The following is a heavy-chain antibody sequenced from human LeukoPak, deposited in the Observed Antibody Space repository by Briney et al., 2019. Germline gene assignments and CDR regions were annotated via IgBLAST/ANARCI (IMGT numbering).Heavy chain of an antibody. CDR2: INHSGST. J-gene: IGHJ4*02. Sequence: PSDTLSLTGAVYGGSFSGYYWTGIRQPPGKGLEWIGEINHSGSTNYNPSLKSRVTISVDTSKNQFSLKLSSVTAADTAVYYCARTSAYYYDSSGYPPFDYWGQGTLVTVSS. CDR1: GGSFSGYY. CDR3: ARTSAYYYDSSGYPPFDY. V-gene: IGHV4-34*01. D-gene: IGHD3-22*01.